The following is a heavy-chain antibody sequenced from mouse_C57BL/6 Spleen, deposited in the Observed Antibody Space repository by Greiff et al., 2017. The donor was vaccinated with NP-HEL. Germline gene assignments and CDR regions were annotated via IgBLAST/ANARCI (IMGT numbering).Heavy chain of an antibody. Sequence: VQLQQPGAELVRPGSSVKLSCKASGYTFTSYWMHWVKQRPIQGLEWIGNIDPSDSETHYNQKFKDKATLTVDKSSSTAYMQLSSLTSEDSAVYYCARRVYYYGSSYVGLDLYFDVWGTGTTVTVSS. CDR1: GYTFTSYW. D-gene: IGHD1-1*01. CDR3: ARRVYYYGSSYVGLDLYFDV. J-gene: IGHJ1*03. V-gene: IGHV1-52*01. CDR2: IDPSDSET.